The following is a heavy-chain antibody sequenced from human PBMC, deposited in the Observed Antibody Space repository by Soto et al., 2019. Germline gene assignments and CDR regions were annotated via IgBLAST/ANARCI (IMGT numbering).Heavy chain of an antibody. V-gene: IGHV3-30*18. CDR2: ISYDGSNK. CDR1: GFTFSSYG. D-gene: IGHD6-19*01. Sequence: QVQLVESGGGVVQPGRSLSLSCAASGFTFSSYGMHWVRQAPGKGLEWVAVISYDGSNKYYADSVKGRFTISRDNSKNTLYLQMNSLRAEDTAVYYCAKDQAVAAPDRTWYFDLWGRGTLVTVSS. CDR3: AKDQAVAAPDRTWYFDL. J-gene: IGHJ2*01.